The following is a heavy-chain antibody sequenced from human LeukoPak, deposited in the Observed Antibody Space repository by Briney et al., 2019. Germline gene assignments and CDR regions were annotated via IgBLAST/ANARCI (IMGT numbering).Heavy chain of an antibody. J-gene: IGHJ4*02. CDR1: GYIFTIYG. Sequence: ASVKVSCKASGYIFTIYGISWVRQAPGQGLEWMGWISASNGNTNYAQKFQGRVNMTTDTSTSTAYMELRSLRSDDTAVYYCARGNGYSSSSYFDYWGQGTLVTVSS. CDR2: ISASNGNT. CDR3: ARGNGYSSSSYFDY. D-gene: IGHD6-6*01. V-gene: IGHV1-18*01.